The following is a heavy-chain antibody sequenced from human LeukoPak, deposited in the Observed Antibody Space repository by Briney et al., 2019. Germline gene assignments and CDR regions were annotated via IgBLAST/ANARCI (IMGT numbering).Heavy chain of an antibody. D-gene: IGHD2-15*01. CDR1: GFTFSRYA. Sequence: GGSLRLSCAASGFTFSRYAMSWVREAPGKGLEWVSAISGSGGSTYYADSVKGRFTISRDNSKNTLYLQMNSLRAEDTAVYYCAKDGSSYCSGGSCYFFDYWGQGTLVTVSS. CDR3: AKDGSSYCSGGSCYFFDY. V-gene: IGHV3-23*01. CDR2: ISGSGGST. J-gene: IGHJ4*02.